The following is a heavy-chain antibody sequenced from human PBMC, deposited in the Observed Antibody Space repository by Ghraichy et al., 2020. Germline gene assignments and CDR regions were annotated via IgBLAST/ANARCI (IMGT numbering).Heavy chain of an antibody. Sequence: SETLSLTCAVYGGSFSKYYWSWIRQPPGTGLEWNGEVNHSGNTTNNQSLASHITVSVDTATNQLSLTLNSVTAAATAVYFCARWTFGDYGKNKYWGQGTLVSVSS. CDR2: VNHSGNT. J-gene: IGHJ4*02. CDR3: ARWTFGDYGKNKY. V-gene: IGHV4-34*01. CDR1: GGSFSKYY. D-gene: IGHD4-17*01.